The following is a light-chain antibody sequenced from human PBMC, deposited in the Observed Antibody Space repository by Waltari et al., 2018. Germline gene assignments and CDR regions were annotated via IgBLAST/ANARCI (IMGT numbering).Light chain of an antibody. V-gene: IGLV1-40*01. Sequence: QSVLTLPPSVYGAPGQRVPISCAGVNYNIGAGFDVPWDQQLPGTAPKLLIYGYRNRPSGVPDRFSGSKSGTSASLAITGLQAEDEADYYCQSYDRRLRGLWVFGGGTKLTVL. CDR2: GYR. J-gene: IGLJ3*02. CDR3: QSYDRRLRGLWV. CDR1: NYNIGAGFD.